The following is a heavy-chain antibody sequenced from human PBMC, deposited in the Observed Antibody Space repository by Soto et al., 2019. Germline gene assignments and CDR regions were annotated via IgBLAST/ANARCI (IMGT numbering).Heavy chain of an antibody. CDR1: GGSISSGGYY. CDR3: ASRGYSYGFSLGMDV. CDR2: IYYSGST. D-gene: IGHD5-18*01. J-gene: IGHJ6*02. Sequence: PSETLSLTCTVSGGSISSGGYYWSWIRQHPGKGLEWIGYIYYSGSTYYNPSLKSRVTISLDTSKNQFSLKLSSVTAADTAVYYCASRGYSYGFSLGMDVWGQGTTVTVSS. V-gene: IGHV4-31*03.